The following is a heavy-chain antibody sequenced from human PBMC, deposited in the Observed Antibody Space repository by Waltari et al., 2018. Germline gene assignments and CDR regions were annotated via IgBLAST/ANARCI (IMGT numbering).Heavy chain of an antibody. CDR2: LNPHSGGA. J-gene: IGHJ4*02. CDR1: GYTLTAYY. D-gene: IGHD3-10*01. Sequence: QVQLVQSGAEVKKPGASVKISCKPSGYTLTAYYIYWLRQAPGQQFECRGWLNPHSGGASYSPGFQGRITMTWDTSISTAYMDVSGLTTDDTAVYYCARDRAGAHLDYWGQGSLVTVSS. V-gene: IGHV1-2*02. CDR3: ARDRAGAHLDY.